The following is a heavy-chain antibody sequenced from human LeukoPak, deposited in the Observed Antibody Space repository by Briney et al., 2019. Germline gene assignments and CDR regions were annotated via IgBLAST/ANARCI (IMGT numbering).Heavy chain of an antibody. CDR3: ARRGRYYYDSSGYYYAY. V-gene: IGHV4-38-2*02. Sequence: PSETLSLTCTVSGYSISSDYYWGWIRQPPGKGLEWIGSVHHSGRTYYNPSLKSRVTISVDTSKNQFSLKLSSVTAADTAVYYCARRGRYYYDSSGYYYAYWGQGTLVTVSS. D-gene: IGHD3-22*01. CDR1: GYSISSDYY. J-gene: IGHJ4*02. CDR2: VHHSGRT.